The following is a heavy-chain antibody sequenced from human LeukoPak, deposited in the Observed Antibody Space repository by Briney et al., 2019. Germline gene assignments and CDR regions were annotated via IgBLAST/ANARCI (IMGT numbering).Heavy chain of an antibody. CDR1: GFTFSSYA. D-gene: IGHD3-22*01. Sequence: PGGSLRLSCAASGFTFSSYAMSWVRQAPGKGLEWVSAISGSGGSTYYADSAKGRFTISRDNSKNTLYLQMNSLRAEDTAVYYCAISIGTYYYDSSPEKGTYFDYWGQGTLVTVSS. V-gene: IGHV3-23*01. CDR2: ISGSGGST. J-gene: IGHJ4*02. CDR3: AISIGTYYYDSSPEKGTYFDY.